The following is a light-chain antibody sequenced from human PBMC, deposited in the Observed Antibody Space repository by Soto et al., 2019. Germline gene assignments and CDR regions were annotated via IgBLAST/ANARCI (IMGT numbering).Light chain of an antibody. CDR3: TSYTSSLSRVV. J-gene: IGLJ2*01. V-gene: IGLV2-14*01. CDR2: DVS. CDR1: STDVGGYNY. Sequence: QSVLTQPASVSGSPGQSITISCTGTSTDVGGYNYVSWYQQHPGNAPKLMIYDVSNRPSGVSNRFSGSKSGKTASLTISGLQAEDEADYYCTSYTSSLSRVVFGGGTKLTVL.